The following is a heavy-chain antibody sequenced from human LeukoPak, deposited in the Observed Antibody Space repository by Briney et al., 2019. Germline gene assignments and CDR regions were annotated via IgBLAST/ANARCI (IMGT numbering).Heavy chain of an antibody. CDR1: GFTFSDYY. J-gene: IGHJ4*02. V-gene: IGHV3-11*01. Sequence: PGGSLRLSCAASGFTFSDYYMSWIRQAPGKGLEWVSYISSSGSTINYADSVKGRFTISRDNAKNSLYLQMNSLRAEDTAVYYCASESPLLDYGDDYWGQGTLVTVSS. D-gene: IGHD4-17*01. CDR2: ISSSGSTI. CDR3: ASESPLLDYGDDY.